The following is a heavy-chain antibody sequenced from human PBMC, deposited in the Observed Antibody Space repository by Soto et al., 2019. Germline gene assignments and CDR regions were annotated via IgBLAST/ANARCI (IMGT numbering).Heavy chain of an antibody. D-gene: IGHD3-9*01. CDR3: ARDPSDDIMKVSDYYYGMDV. CDR1: GGSISSGDYY. CDR2: IYYSGST. Sequence: PSETLSLTCTVSGGSISSGDYYWSWIRQPPGKGLEWIGYIYYSGSTYYNPSLKSRVTISVDTSKNQFSLKLSSVTAADTAVYYCARDPSDDIMKVSDYYYGMDVWGQGTTVTVSS. V-gene: IGHV4-30-4*01. J-gene: IGHJ6*02.